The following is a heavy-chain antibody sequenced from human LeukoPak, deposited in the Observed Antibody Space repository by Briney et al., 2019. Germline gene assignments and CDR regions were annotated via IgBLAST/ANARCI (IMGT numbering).Heavy chain of an antibody. CDR2: ISGSGGST. Sequence: PGGSLRLSCAASGFTFSSYAMSWVRQAPGKGLEWVSAISGSGGSTYYADSVKGRFTISRDNSKNTLYLQMNSLRAEDTAVYYCAKRIAAAGYYYYYMDVWGKGTTVTVSS. V-gene: IGHV3-23*01. D-gene: IGHD6-13*01. J-gene: IGHJ6*03. CDR1: GFTFSSYA. CDR3: AKRIAAAGYYYYYMDV.